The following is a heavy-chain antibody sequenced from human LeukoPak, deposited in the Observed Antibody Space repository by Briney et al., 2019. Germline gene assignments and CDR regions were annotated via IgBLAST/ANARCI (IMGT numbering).Heavy chain of an antibody. CDR2: IDGGGTNT. V-gene: IGHV3-23*01. J-gene: IGHJ3*02. Sequence: GGSLRLSCAASGFTFKRYHMSWVRQAPGKGLDWVSSIDGGGTNTYYADSVKGRFTISRDNSKNTLYLQMNSLRAEDTAVYYCAKDSLTSLKGWGTTPGAFDIWGQGTMVTVSS. CDR3: AKDSLTSLKGWGTTPGAFDI. CDR1: GFTFKRYH. D-gene: IGHD3-16*01.